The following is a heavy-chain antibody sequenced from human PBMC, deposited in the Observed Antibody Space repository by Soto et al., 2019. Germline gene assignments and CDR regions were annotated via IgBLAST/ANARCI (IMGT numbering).Heavy chain of an antibody. D-gene: IGHD6-6*01. CDR1: GYIFTGYY. V-gene: IGHV1-2*02. J-gene: IGHJ4*02. CDR2: VNPNSGAT. Sequence: QVQLVQSGAEVKKPGASVKVSCKASGYIFTGYYMHWVRQAPGQGLEWVGWVNPNSGATNFAQRFQGRVTMTGDTSSNTAYLALTRLRSDDTAVYYCARALGVYRSSSIDYWGQGTPVTVSS. CDR3: ARALGVYRSSSIDY.